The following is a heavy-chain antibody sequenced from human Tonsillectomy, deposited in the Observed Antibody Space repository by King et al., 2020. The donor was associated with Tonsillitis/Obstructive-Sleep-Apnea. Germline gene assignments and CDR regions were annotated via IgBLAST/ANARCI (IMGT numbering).Heavy chain of an antibody. CDR3: AKDQGGWTSIDH. CDR2: ISWDVSPS. Sequence: VQLVESGGVVVQPGGSLRLSCAASGFTFDYYSMHWVRQAPGKGLEWVALISWDVSPSSYSDSVKGRFTISRDSIKDSLYLQMNSLTTEDTALYYCAKDQGGWTSIDHWGQGTLVTVSS. D-gene: IGHD6-19*01. J-gene: IGHJ4*02. CDR1: GFTFDYYS. V-gene: IGHV3-43*01.